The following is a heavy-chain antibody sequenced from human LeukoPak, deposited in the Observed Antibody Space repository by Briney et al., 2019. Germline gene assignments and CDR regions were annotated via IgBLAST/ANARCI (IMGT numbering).Heavy chain of an antibody. CDR1: GGSVSSYS. Sequence: SQTLSLTCSVAGGSVSSYSWSWIRQPAGKGLEWIGRIHSSGSTNYNPSLKSRVTMAVDTSKYQFSLKLNSVTAADTAVYYCARGPRSGHHDYWGQGVLVTVSS. CDR3: ARGPRSGHHDY. CDR2: IHSSGST. J-gene: IGHJ4*02. V-gene: IGHV4-4*07. D-gene: IGHD6-19*01.